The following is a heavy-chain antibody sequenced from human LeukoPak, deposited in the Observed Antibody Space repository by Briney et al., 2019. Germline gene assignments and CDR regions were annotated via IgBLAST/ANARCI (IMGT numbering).Heavy chain of an antibody. Sequence: GGSLRLSCAASGFTFSSYAMSWVRQAPGKGLEWVPAISGSGGSTYYADSVKGRFTISRDNSKNTLYLQMNSLRAEDTAVYYCAKDSVYFWSGYTLTLDYWGQGTLVTVSS. J-gene: IGHJ4*02. CDR1: GFTFSSYA. D-gene: IGHD3-3*01. CDR3: AKDSVYFWSGYTLTLDY. CDR2: ISGSGGST. V-gene: IGHV3-23*01.